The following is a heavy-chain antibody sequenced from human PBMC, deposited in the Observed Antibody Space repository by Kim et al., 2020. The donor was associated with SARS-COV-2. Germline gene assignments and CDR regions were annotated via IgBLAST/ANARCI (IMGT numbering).Heavy chain of an antibody. CDR3: AKDRAVVVTAIRGRNAFDI. V-gene: IGHV3-23*01. Sequence: GRFTISRDNSKNTLYLQMNSLRAEDTAVYYCAKDRAVVVTAIRGRNAFDIWGQGTMVTVSS. J-gene: IGHJ3*02. D-gene: IGHD2-21*02.